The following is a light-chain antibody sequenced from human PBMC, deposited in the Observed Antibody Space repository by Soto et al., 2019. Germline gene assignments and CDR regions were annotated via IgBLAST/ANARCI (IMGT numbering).Light chain of an antibody. CDR2: SNN. CDR1: RSNIGSNT. V-gene: IGLV1-44*01. Sequence: QSALTQPPSASGTPGQRVTISCSGSRSNIGSNTVNWYQQLPGTAPKLLIYSNNQRPSGVPDRFSGSKSGTSASLAISGLQSEDEAEYYCAVWDDSLNGWVFGGGTQLTVL. J-gene: IGLJ3*02. CDR3: AVWDDSLNGWV.